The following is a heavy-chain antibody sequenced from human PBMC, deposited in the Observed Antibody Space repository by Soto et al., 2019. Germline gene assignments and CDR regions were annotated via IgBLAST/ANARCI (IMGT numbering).Heavy chain of an antibody. J-gene: IGHJ6*02. V-gene: IGHV6-1*01. CDR1: GDSVSSNSAA. Sequence: SETLSLTCAISGDSVSSNSAAWNWIRQSPSRGLEWLGRTYYRSKWYNDYAVSVKSRITINPDTSKNQFSLQLNSVTPEDTAVYYCARDPIAVAGTRYGMDVWGQGTTVTVSS. CDR2: TYYRSKWYN. D-gene: IGHD6-19*01. CDR3: ARDPIAVAGTRYGMDV.